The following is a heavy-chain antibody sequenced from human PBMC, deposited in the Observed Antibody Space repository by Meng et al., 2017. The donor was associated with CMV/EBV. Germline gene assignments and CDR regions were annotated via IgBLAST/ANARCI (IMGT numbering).Heavy chain of an antibody. D-gene: IGHD3-3*01. V-gene: IGHV4-34*01. CDR1: GGSFSGYY. CDR3: ARGSRRLPRFNWFDP. Sequence: QVPLQQLAAGLFKPSGTPSLTCAVYGGSFSGYYWSWIRQPPGKGLEWIGEINHSGSTNYNPSLKSRVTISVDTSKNQFSLKLSSVTAADTAVYYCARGSRRLPRFNWFDPWGQGTLVTVSS. J-gene: IGHJ5*02. CDR2: INHSGST.